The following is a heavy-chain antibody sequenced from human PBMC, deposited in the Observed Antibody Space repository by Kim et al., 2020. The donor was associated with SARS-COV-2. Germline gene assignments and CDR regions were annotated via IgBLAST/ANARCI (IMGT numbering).Heavy chain of an antibody. D-gene: IGHD6-13*01. CDR2: INHSGST. CDR3: ARGPGYSSSWYGARKWFDP. J-gene: IGHJ5*02. CDR1: GGSFSGYY. Sequence: SETLSLTCAVYGGSFSGYYWSWIRQPPGKGLELIGEINHSGSTNYNPSLKSRVTISVDTSKNQFSLKLSSVTAADTAVYYCARGPGYSSSWYGARKWFDPWGQGTLVTVSS. V-gene: IGHV4-34*01.